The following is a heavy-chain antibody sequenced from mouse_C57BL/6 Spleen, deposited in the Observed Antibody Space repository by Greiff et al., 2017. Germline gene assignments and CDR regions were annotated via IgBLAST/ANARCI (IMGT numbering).Heavy chain of an antibody. CDR1: GYTFTSYW. CDR2: IYPGSGST. J-gene: IGHJ2*01. D-gene: IGHD3-2*02. Sequence: QVQLKQPGAELVKPGASVKMSCKASGYTFTSYWITWVKQRPGQGLEWIGDIYPGSGSTNYNEKFKSKATLTVDTSSSTAYMQLSSLTSEDSAVYYCAKTAQATNYFDYWGQGTTLTVSS. V-gene: IGHV1-55*01. CDR3: AKTAQATNYFDY.